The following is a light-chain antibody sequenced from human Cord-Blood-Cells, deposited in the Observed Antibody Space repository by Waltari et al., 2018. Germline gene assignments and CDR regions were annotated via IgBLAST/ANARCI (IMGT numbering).Light chain of an antibody. Sequence: AIQLTQSPSSLSASVGDRVTITCRASQGISSALAWYQQKPGKAPKLLIYDASSLESGVPSRFSGSGSGTDFTLTISSLQPEDFATYYCQQFNKYPQVTFGGGTKVEIK. J-gene: IGKJ4*01. CDR1: QGISSA. CDR2: DAS. CDR3: QQFNKYPQVT. V-gene: IGKV1D-13*01.